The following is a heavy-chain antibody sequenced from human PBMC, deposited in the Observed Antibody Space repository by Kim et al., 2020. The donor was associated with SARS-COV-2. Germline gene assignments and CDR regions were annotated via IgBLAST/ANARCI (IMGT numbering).Heavy chain of an antibody. J-gene: IGHJ4*02. D-gene: IGHD3-3*01. CDR1: GLTFSSYW. V-gene: IGHV3-74*01. Sequence: GGSLRLSCAASGLTFSSYWMHWVRQAPGKGLVWVSRINSDGSSTDYADSVKGRFTISRDNAKNTLYLQMSSLRAEDTAVYYCAAPTLFGVASFYYWGQGAQVTVSS. CDR2: INSDGSST. CDR3: AAPTLFGVASFYY.